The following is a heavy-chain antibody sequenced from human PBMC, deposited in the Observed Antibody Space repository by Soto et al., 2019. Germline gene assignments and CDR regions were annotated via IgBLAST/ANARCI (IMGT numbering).Heavy chain of an antibody. CDR1: GGSISIYY. CDR2: IYYSGST. J-gene: IGHJ4*02. Sequence: PSDTLSLSCTVSGGSISIYYWSLIRQAPGKGLEWIGYIYYSGSTNYNPSLKSRVTISVDTSKNQFSLKLSSVTAADKAVYYCARGGWNYGYSPDDYWGQGRLVAVSS. V-gene: IGHV4-59*01. CDR3: ARGGWNYGYSPDDY. D-gene: IGHD4-17*01.